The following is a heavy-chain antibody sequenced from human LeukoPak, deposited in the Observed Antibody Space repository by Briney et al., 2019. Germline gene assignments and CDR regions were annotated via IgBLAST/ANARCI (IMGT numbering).Heavy chain of an antibody. CDR1: GFTFSTYA. CDR2: TSYDGSEK. CDR3: ARGGAYPHNWFDP. J-gene: IGHJ5*02. V-gene: IGHV3-30*04. Sequence: GRSLRLSCAVSGFTFSTYAMHWVRQTPGKGLEWVTVTSYDGSEKYYADSAKGRFTISRDNSKNTLYLQMNSLRAEDTALYHCARGGAYPHNWFDPWGQGTLVTVSS.